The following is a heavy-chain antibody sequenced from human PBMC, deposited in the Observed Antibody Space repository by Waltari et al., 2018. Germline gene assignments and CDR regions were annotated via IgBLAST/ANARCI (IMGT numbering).Heavy chain of an antibody. Sequence: QVPLVASGGGVVQPGTSLRLSGAVSGVTFSDSALHWVRQAPGKGLEWVALISYDGSNTFYADPVQGRFTISRDDSKNRMYLQMNSLRPEDTAVYYCARDSGFGTGVRYFDFWGQGTLVTVSS. CDR3: ARDSGFGTGVRYFDF. J-gene: IGHJ4*02. CDR2: ISYDGSNT. V-gene: IGHV3-30*04. D-gene: IGHD1-1*01. CDR1: GVTFSDSA.